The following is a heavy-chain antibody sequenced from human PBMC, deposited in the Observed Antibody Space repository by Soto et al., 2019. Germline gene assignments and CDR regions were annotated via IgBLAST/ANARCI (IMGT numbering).Heavy chain of an antibody. CDR2: IRQDGSEK. CDR3: ARENYFDY. V-gene: IGHV3-7*04. J-gene: IGHJ4*02. CDR1: GFTFNSYW. Sequence: TGGSLRLSCAASGFTFNSYWMGWVRQFPGKGLEWVANIRQDGSEKNYVDSVKGRFTISRDNAKKSLYLQMNSLRAEDTAVYYCARENYFDYWGQGTLVTVSS.